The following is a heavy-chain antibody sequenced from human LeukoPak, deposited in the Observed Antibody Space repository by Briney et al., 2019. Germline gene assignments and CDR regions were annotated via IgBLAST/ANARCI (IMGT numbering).Heavy chain of an antibody. CDR2: ISYDGSNK. CDR1: GFTFSSYA. CDR3: AKDLPDYSSGWYDY. J-gene: IGHJ4*02. Sequence: GGSLRLSCAASGFTFSSYAMHWVRQAPCKGLEWVAVISYDGSNKYYADSVKGRFTISRDNSKNTLYLQMNSLRAEDTAVYYCAKDLPDYSSGWYDYWGQGTLVTVSS. D-gene: IGHD6-19*01. V-gene: IGHV3-30-3*01.